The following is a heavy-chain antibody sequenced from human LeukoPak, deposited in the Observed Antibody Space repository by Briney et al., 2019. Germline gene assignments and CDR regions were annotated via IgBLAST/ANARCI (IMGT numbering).Heavy chain of an antibody. CDR2: IYYSGST. Sequence: PSQTLSLTCTVSGGSISSNGYYWSWIRQQPGKGLAWIWYIYYSGSTYYNPSLTSRVTISVDTSKNHFSLKLSSVTAADTAVYYCARDGDSTGYYFAYWGQGTLVTVSS. CDR1: GGSISSNGYY. CDR3: ARDGDSTGYYFAY. V-gene: IGHV4-31*03. D-gene: IGHD3-22*01. J-gene: IGHJ4*02.